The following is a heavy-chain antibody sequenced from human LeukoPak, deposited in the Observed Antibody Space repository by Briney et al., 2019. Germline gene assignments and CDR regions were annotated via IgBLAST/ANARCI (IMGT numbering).Heavy chain of an antibody. CDR2: INPNSGGT. Sequence: ASVKVSCKASGYTLTGSYMHWVRQTPGQGREWMGWINPNSGGTNYAQKFQGRVTMTRETSISTAYMELSRLRSDDTSVYYCARVFPNSDYCSGGSCYSYYFDYWGQGTLVTVSS. V-gene: IGHV1-2*02. CDR1: GYTLTGSY. CDR3: ARVFPNSDYCSGGSCYSYYFDY. D-gene: IGHD2-15*01. J-gene: IGHJ4*02.